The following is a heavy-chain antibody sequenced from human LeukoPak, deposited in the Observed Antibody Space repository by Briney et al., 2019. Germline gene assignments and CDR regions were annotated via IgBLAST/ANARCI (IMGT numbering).Heavy chain of an antibody. D-gene: IGHD2-15*01. CDR1: GYTFTSYY. CDR2: INPSGGST. Sequence: ASVNVSCKASGYTFTSYYMHWVRQAPGQGLDWMGIINPSGGSTSYAQKFQGRVTMNRDTSTSTVYMELSSLRSEDTAVYYCARDYCSGGSCYSDYWGQGTLVTVSS. CDR3: ARDYCSGGSCYSDY. V-gene: IGHV1-46*01. J-gene: IGHJ4*02.